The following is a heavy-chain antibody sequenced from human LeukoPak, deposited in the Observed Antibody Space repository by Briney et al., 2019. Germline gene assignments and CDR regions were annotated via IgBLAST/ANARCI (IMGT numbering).Heavy chain of an antibody. V-gene: IGHV4-30-4*08. CDR2: IYYSGST. CDR3: GRGEYYYYYYYMDV. J-gene: IGHJ6*03. CDR1: GGSISSGDYY. Sequence: SETLSLTCTVSGGSISSGDYYWSWIRQPPGKGLEWIGYIYYSGSTYYNPSLKSRVTISVDTSKNQFSLKLSSVTAADTAIYYCGRGEYYYYYYYMDVWGKGTTVTVSS. D-gene: IGHD2/OR15-2a*01.